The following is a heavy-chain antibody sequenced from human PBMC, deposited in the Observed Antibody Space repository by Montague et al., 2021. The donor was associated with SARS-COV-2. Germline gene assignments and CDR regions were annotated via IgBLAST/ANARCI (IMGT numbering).Heavy chain of an antibody. D-gene: IGHD3-16*01. CDR2: IDWNDDK. Sequence: PALVKPTQTLTLTCTFSGFSLITSGMCVTWIRQPPGKALEWLALIDWNDDKYYSTSLKTRLTISKDTSKNQVVLTMTNMDPVDTATYYCARMDMYVTFGGVYGAFDIWGQGTMVTVSS. V-gene: IGHV2-70*01. CDR3: ARMDMYVTFGGVYGAFDI. J-gene: IGHJ3*02. CDR1: GFSLITSGMC.